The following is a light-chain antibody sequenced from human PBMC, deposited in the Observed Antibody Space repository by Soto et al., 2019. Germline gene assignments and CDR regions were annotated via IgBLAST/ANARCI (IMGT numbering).Light chain of an antibody. CDR1: QSISSSY. J-gene: IGKJ1*01. CDR2: GAS. V-gene: IGKV3-20*01. Sequence: EIVLTQSPGTLSLSPGERATLSCRASQSISSSYLAWYQQKPGQAPRLLIYGASKRATGIPDRFSGSGAGTDFTLTISRLVSQDLAVEYCQQYGSAPAWTFGQGTKVEIK. CDR3: QQYGSAPAWT.